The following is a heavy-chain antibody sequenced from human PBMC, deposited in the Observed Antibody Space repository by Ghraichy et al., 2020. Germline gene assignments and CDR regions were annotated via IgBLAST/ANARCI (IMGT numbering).Heavy chain of an antibody. CDR1: GFTFSSYA. CDR2: ISGRGGST. D-gene: IGHD5-12*01. J-gene: IGHJ5*02. V-gene: IGHV3-23*01. CDR3: AKDQKGATTFDP. Sequence: GGSLRLSCAASGFTFSSYAMSWVRQAPGKGLEWVSAISGRGGSTYYADSVKGRFTISRDNSKNTLYLQMNSLRAEDTAVYYCAKDQKGATTFDPWGQGTLANVSS.